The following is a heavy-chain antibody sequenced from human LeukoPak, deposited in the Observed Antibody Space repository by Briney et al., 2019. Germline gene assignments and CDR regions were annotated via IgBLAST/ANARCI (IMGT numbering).Heavy chain of an antibody. CDR2: FHPGDSES. CDR1: GYSFNSHW. D-gene: IGHD3-22*01. J-gene: IGHJ5*02. Sequence: GESLKISCKGSGYSFNSHWIGWVRQMPVKGLEWMGIFHPGDSESRYSPSFQGQVTMSADQTITTAYLQWNSLKASDTAMYFCARTIAFYYDSSSYMDLWGQGTLVTVSS. CDR3: ARTIAFYYDSSSYMDL. V-gene: IGHV5-51*01.